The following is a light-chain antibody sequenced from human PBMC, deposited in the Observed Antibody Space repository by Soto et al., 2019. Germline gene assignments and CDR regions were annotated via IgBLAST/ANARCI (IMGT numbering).Light chain of an antibody. J-gene: IGLJ1*01. Sequence: QSVLTQPASVSGSPGQSITISCTGTSSDVGGYNYVSWYQQHPGKAPKLMIYDVSNRPSGVSNRFSGSKSGNTASVTISGLQAEDEADYYCSSYTSSSTPYVFGTGTKVTVL. V-gene: IGLV2-14*01. CDR3: SSYTSSSTPYV. CDR2: DVS. CDR1: SSDVGGYNY.